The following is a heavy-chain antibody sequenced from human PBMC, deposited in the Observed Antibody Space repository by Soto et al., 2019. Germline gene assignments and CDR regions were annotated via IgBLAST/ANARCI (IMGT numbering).Heavy chain of an antibody. CDR1: GFSFSTYN. D-gene: IGHD2-15*01. V-gene: IGHV3-48*02. CDR3: ARDRCYDGTCYSASDS. CDR2: ISTTSFTI. Sequence: GGSLRLSCAASGFSFSTYNMDWVRQAPGKRPEWIAYISTTSFTIYYADSVKGRFTISRDNDRNSLCLEMNSLRDEDTAVYYCARDRCYDGTCYSASDSWGQGTLVTVSS. J-gene: IGHJ5*01.